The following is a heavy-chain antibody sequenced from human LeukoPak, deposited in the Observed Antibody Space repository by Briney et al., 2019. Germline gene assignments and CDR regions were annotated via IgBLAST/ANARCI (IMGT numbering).Heavy chain of an antibody. CDR1: GFTFSIYT. Sequence: SGGSLSLSCVASGFTFSIYTMSWVRQAPGKGLEWVSSITSSSSSIYSADSVKGRLTISRDNAKNSLYLEMNSLRDEDTAVYYCARDLAWGAYWGQGTLVTVSS. V-gene: IGHV3-21*01. D-gene: IGHD4/OR15-4a*01. CDR2: ITSSSSSI. J-gene: IGHJ4*02. CDR3: ARDLAWGAY.